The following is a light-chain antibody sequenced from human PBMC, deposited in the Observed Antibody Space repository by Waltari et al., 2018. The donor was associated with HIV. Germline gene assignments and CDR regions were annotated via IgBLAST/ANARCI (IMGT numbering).Light chain of an antibody. CDR2: DVS. V-gene: IGLV2-14*03. Sequence: QSALTQPASVSGSPGQSITISCTGTSSDVGGYNYVSWYQQHPGKPPKPLIYDVSKRPSWVSNRFSGSKSGNTASLTISGLQADDEADYYCSSYTSSSTWVFGGGTKLTVL. J-gene: IGLJ3*02. CDR3: SSYTSSSTWV. CDR1: SSDVGGYNY.